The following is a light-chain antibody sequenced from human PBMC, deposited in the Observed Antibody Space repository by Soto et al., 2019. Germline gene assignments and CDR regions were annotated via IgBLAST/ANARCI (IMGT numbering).Light chain of an antibody. CDR3: SSYTSKSSLI. V-gene: IGLV1-40*01. CDR2: EVR. Sequence: QSVLTQPPSVSGAPGQRVTISCTGSSSNIGSGYNVHWYQQHPGRAPQLIIYEVRNRPSGISFRFSGSKSGNTASLTISGLQAEDEADYYCSSYTSKSSLIFGGG. J-gene: IGLJ2*01. CDR1: SSNIGSGYN.